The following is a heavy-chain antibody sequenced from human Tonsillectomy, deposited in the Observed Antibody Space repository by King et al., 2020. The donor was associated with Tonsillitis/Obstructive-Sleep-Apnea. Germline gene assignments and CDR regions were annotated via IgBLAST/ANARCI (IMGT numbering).Heavy chain of an antibody. D-gene: IGHD3/OR15-3a*01. Sequence: VQLQESGGGLVQPGGSLRLSCAASGFTFSSYAMSWVRQAPGKGLEWVSGISGSGGSTYYADSVKGRFTISRDNSKNTLYLQMNSLRVEDTAVYYCAKKSVKDWLGWFDPWGQGTLVTVSS. J-gene: IGHJ5*02. CDR3: AKKSVKDWLGWFDP. CDR2: ISGSGGST. CDR1: GFTFSSYA. V-gene: IGHV3-23*01.